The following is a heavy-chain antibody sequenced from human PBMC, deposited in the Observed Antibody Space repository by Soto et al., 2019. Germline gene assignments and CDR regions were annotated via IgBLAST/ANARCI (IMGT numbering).Heavy chain of an antibody. Sequence: ASVKVSCKASGYTFTSYYMHWVRQAPGQGLEWMGIINPSGGSTSYAQKFQGRVTMTRDTSTSTVYMELSSLRSEDTAVYYCARFDGDTAMGPSYYYYGMDFWGQGTTVTVSS. CDR2: INPSGGST. J-gene: IGHJ6*02. D-gene: IGHD5-18*01. CDR3: ARFDGDTAMGPSYYYYGMDF. V-gene: IGHV1-46*01. CDR1: GYTFTSYY.